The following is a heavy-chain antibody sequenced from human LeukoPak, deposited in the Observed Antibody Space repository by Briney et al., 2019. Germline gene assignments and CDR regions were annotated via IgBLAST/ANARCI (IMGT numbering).Heavy chain of an antibody. CDR3: ARDPSNTSGWYQYFDA. CDR2: VSCYNGDT. J-gene: IGHJ2*01. D-gene: IGHD6-19*01. Sequence: ALVKVSCKASGYTFTHHGIAWIRQAPGQGLEWLGWVSCYNGDTIYAQRFQGRVTLTTEKSTNTVYMELRSLTSDDTAVYYCARDPSNTSGWYQYFDAWGRGTLVSVSS. CDR1: GYTFTHHG. V-gene: IGHV1-18*01.